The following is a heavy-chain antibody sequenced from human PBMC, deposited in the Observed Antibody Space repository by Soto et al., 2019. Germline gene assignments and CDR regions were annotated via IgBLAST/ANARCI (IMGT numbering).Heavy chain of an antibody. J-gene: IGHJ4*02. CDR3: AHTGPHVAPDY. CDR1: GFSLRTSGEG. V-gene: IGHV2-5*02. D-gene: IGHD5-12*01. CDR2: IYWDDDK. Sequence: SGPKLVTYTQTLTLTCTFSGFSLRTSGEGVGWIRQPPGKALEWLALIYWDDDKRYSPSLKSRLTITKDTSKNQVVLTMTNMDPVDTAKYYGAHTGPHVAPDYWGKGTLVTVSS.